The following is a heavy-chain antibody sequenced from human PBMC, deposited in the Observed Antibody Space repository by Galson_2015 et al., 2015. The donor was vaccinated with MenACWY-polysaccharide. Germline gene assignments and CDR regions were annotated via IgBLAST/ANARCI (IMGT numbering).Heavy chain of an antibody. CDR3: AKGYYCSSTSCYSLLFHNFDI. CDR2: ISGSGDET. J-gene: IGHJ3*02. CDR1: GFTFETYA. V-gene: IGHV3-23*01. D-gene: IGHD2-2*02. Sequence: SLRLSCAASGFTFETYAINWVRQAPGKGLEWVSIISGSGDETYYGDSVRGRFTVSRDNSKNTVFLQMNSLSTEDTAVYYCAKGYYCSSTSCYSLLFHNFDIWGQGTVVIVSS.